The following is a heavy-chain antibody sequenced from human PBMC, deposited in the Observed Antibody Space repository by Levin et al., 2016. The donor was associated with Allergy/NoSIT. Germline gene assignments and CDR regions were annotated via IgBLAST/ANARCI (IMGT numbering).Heavy chain of an antibody. J-gene: IGHJ4*02. Sequence: GESLKISCAASGFSFRSYGMHWVRQAPGKGLEWVAVIWYDGSNKYYADSVKGRFTISRDNSKNTLYLQMNSLRAEDTAVYYCAKDREWRVYYFDYWGQGTLVTVSS. CDR3: AKDREWRVYYFDY. D-gene: IGHD3-3*01. CDR1: GFSFRSYG. CDR2: IWYDGSNK. V-gene: IGHV3-33*06.